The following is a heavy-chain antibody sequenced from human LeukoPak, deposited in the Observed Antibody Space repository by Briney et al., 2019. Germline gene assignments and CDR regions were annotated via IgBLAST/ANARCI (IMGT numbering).Heavy chain of an antibody. CDR3: ARDSGYDYVWGSSDY. CDR2: IKQDGSEK. Sequence: SGGSLRLSCAASGFTFSSYWMSWVRQAPGKGLEWVANIKQDGSEKYYVDSVKGRFTISRDNAKNSLYLQMNSLRAEDTAVYYCARDSGYDYVWGSSDYWGQGTLVTVSS. J-gene: IGHJ4*02. CDR1: GFTFSSYW. D-gene: IGHD3-16*01. V-gene: IGHV3-7*01.